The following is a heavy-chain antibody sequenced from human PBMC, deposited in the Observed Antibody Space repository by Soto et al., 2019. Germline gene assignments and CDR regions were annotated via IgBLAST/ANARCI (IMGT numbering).Heavy chain of an antibody. CDR1: GFTFSSYA. D-gene: IGHD3-10*01. CDR2: ISYDGSNK. Sequence: QVQLVESGGGVVQPGRSLRLSCAASGFTFSSYAMHWVRQAPGKGLEWVAVISYDGSNKYYADSVKSRFTISRDNSKNTLYLQMNSLRAEDTAVYYCARGPRGIFDYWGQGTLVTVSS. CDR3: ARGPRGIFDY. J-gene: IGHJ4*02. V-gene: IGHV3-30-3*01.